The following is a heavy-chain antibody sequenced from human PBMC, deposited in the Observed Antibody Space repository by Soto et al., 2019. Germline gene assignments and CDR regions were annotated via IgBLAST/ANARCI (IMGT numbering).Heavy chain of an antibody. V-gene: IGHV5-51*01. CDR1: GYSFTSYW. D-gene: IGHD3-3*01. CDR3: ARPRYNDSWTDAAPNGFDP. J-gene: IGHJ5*02. Sequence: SPKISCYGSGYSFTSYWIGWVRQMPGKGLEWMGITYPGDSDTRYSPSFQGQVTISADKSISTAYLQWSSLKASDTAMYYCARPRYNDSWTDAAPNGFDPWGRGTRV. CDR2: TYPGDSDT.